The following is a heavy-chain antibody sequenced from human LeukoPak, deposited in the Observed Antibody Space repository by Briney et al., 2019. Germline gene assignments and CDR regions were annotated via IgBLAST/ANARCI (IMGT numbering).Heavy chain of an antibody. CDR1: GGSISSYY. Sequence: SETLSLTCTVSGGSISSYYWSWIRQPAGKGLEWIGRIYTSGSTNYNPSLKSRVTMSVDTSKNQFSLKLSSVTAADTAVYYCARGGEDYDFWSGLGIGEGHYFDYWGQGTLVTVSS. D-gene: IGHD3-3*01. CDR3: ARGGEDYDFWSGLGIGEGHYFDY. V-gene: IGHV4-4*07. CDR2: IYTSGST. J-gene: IGHJ4*02.